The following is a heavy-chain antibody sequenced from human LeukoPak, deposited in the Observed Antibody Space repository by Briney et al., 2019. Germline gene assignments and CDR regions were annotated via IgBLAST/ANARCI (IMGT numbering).Heavy chain of an antibody. Sequence: GGSLRLSYAASGFTFSSYAMSWVRQAPGKGLEWVSAISGSGGSTYYADSVKGRFTISRDNSKNTLYLQMNSLRAEDTAVYYCAKDGGALGEYQLPGEFDYWGQGTLVTVSS. J-gene: IGHJ4*02. CDR3: AKDGGALGEYQLPGEFDY. CDR1: GFTFSSYA. V-gene: IGHV3-23*01. D-gene: IGHD2-2*01. CDR2: ISGSGGST.